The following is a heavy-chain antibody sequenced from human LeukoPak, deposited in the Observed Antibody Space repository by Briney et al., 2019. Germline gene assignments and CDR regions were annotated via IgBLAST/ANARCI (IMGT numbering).Heavy chain of an antibody. J-gene: IGHJ4*02. V-gene: IGHV4-59*01. CDR3: ASGFPEYYDFWSGYFYYFDY. CDR1: GGSISSYY. Sequence: PSETLSLTCTVSGGSISSYYWSWIRQPPGKGLEWIGYIYYSGSTNYNPSLKSRVTISVDTSKNQFSLKLTSVTAADTAVYYCASGFPEYYDFWSGYFYYFDYWGQGTLVTVSS. D-gene: IGHD3-3*01. CDR2: IYYSGST.